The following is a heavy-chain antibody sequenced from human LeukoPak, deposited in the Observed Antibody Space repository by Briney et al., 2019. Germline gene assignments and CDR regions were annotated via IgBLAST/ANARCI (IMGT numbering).Heavy chain of an antibody. J-gene: IGHJ4*02. CDR1: GFTFSSYC. CDR3: ASGFVGHSAGQRGDFFDY. Sequence: PGGSLRLSCAASGFTFSSYCMSWVRQAPGKGLEWVANIKQDGSEKYYVDSVKGRFTISRDNAKNSLYLQMNSLRAEDPAVYYCASGFVGHSAGQRGDFFDYWGQGTLVTVSS. V-gene: IGHV3-7*01. CDR2: IKQDGSEK. D-gene: IGHD5-12*01.